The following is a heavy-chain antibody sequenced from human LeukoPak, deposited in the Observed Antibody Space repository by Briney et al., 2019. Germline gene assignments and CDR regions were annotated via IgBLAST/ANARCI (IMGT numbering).Heavy chain of an antibody. CDR3: ARVSRDFEPENAFDI. Sequence: SETLSLTCTVSGGSISSGDYSWSWIRQPPGKGLEWIGYIYYSGSTYYNPSLKSRVTISVDTSKNQFSLKLSSVTAADTAVYYCARVSRDFEPENAFDIWGQGTMVTVSS. V-gene: IGHV4-30-4*08. CDR2: IYYSGST. J-gene: IGHJ3*02. CDR1: GGSISSGDYS. D-gene: IGHD1-14*01.